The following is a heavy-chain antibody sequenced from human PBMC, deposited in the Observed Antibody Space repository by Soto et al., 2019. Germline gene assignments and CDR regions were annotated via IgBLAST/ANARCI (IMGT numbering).Heavy chain of an antibody. CDR2: ISYDGSNK. Sequence: PGGSLRLSCAASGFTFSSYAMHWVRQAPGKGLEWVAVISYDGSNKYYADSVKGRFTISRDNSKNTLYLQINSLRAEDTAVYYCARASDSSGYYYPFDYWGQGTLVTVSS. CDR1: GFTFSSYA. CDR3: ARASDSSGYYYPFDY. D-gene: IGHD3-22*01. J-gene: IGHJ4*02. V-gene: IGHV3-30-3*01.